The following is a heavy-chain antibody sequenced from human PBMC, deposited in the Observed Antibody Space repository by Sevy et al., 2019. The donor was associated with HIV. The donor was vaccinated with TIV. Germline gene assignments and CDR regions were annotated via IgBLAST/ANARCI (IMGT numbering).Heavy chain of an antibody. D-gene: IGHD6-13*01. Sequence: GWSLRLSCAASGFAFSSHAMHWVRQAPGKGLEWVAVISYEGTETFYAASVEGRFTISRDNSKNMLSLQINSLRPEDTAVYFCARDGGYSIKWYPLYWGHGTLVTVSS. CDR3: ARDGGYSIKWYPLY. CDR1: GFAFSSHA. J-gene: IGHJ4*01. V-gene: IGHV3-30-3*01. CDR2: ISYEGTET.